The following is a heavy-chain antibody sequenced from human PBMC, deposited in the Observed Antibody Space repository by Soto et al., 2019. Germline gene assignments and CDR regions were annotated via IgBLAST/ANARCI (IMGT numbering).Heavy chain of an antibody. CDR3: GKSGLTSRGDY. V-gene: IGHV2-5*02. CDR1: GFSLSTYGVG. D-gene: IGHD3-3*01. CDR2: IYWDYDL. J-gene: IGHJ4*02. Sequence: QITLKESGPTLVKPTQTLTLTCTFSGFSLSTYGVGVAWIRQPPGKALEWLALIYWDYDLRYSPSLRNRHTITKDTSKNQVVLTMTNVDPMDTATSYGGKSGLTSRGDYWGQGTVVTVSS.